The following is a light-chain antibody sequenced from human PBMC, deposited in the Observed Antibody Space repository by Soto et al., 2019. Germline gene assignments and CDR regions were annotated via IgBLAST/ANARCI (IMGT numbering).Light chain of an antibody. CDR2: EVS. CDR3: SSSTSSDTLL. J-gene: IGLJ2*01. CDR1: SSDVDGYNY. V-gene: IGLV2-14*01. Sequence: QSALTQPASVSGSPGQSITISCTGTSSDVDGYNYVSWYQQHPGKAPKLMIYEVSNRPSGVSNRFSGSKSGNTASLTISGLQAEDEADYYCSSSTSSDTLLFGGGTKLTVL.